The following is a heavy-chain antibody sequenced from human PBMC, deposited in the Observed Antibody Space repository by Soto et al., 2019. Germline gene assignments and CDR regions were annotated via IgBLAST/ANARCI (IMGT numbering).Heavy chain of an antibody. CDR1: GFTFSSYA. CDR2: ISGSGGST. D-gene: IGHD2-8*01. J-gene: IGHJ6*02. CDR3: AKDAKIVLMVYAKNYYYYGMDV. V-gene: IGHV3-23*01. Sequence: GGSLRLSCAASGFTFSSYAMSWVRQAPGMGLEWVSAISGSGGSTYYADSVKGRFTISRDNSKNTLYLQMSSLRAEDTAVYYCAKDAKIVLMVYAKNYYYYGMDVWGQGATVTVSS.